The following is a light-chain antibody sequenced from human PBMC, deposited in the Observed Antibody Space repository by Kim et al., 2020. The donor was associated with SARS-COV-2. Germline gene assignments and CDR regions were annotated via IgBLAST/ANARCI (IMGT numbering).Light chain of an antibody. J-gene: IGLJ2*01. CDR3: HSYDNWCDAI. CDR2: NVN. Sequence: QSALTQPPSVSGSPGQRVTIFCTGSNSDIGAGVYVYWYQQFPGTAPKLLIYNVNKRPSGVPDRFSGSKSGNSASLAISGLQAEDEADYYCHSYDNWCDAIFGGGTQLTVL. CDR1: NSDIGAGVY. V-gene: IGLV1-40*01.